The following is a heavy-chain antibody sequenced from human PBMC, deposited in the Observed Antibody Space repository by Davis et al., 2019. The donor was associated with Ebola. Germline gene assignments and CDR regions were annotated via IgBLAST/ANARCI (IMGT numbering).Heavy chain of an antibody. Sequence: GESLKISCAASGFTFSTYWMSWVRQAPGKGLEWIGRIKSKTDGGTTDCAAPLKGRCTISRADSLNTAYVQMNSLKSEDTAVYYCTTGYGATNGFNIWGQGTKVNVSS. J-gene: IGHJ3*02. V-gene: IGHV3-15*01. CDR3: TTGYGATNGFNI. CDR2: IKSKTDGGTT. D-gene: IGHD5-18*01. CDR1: GFTFSTYW.